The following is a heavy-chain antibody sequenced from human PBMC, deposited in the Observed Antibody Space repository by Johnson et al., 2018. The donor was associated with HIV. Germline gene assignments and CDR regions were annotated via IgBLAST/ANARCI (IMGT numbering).Heavy chain of an antibody. CDR2: ISYDWSNK. CDR3: SREDPPGLLRRSGAFDI. V-gene: IGHV3-30*14. J-gene: IGHJ3*02. D-gene: IGHD3-16*01. CDR1: GFTFSSYT. Sequence: QVQLVESGGGLVQPGRSLRLSCAASGFTFSSYTMHWVRQAPGKGLEWVAVISYDWSNKYYADSVKGRFTISRDNSKNTLYLQMNSLRAEDTAVYYCSREDPPGLLRRSGAFDIWGQGTMVTVSS.